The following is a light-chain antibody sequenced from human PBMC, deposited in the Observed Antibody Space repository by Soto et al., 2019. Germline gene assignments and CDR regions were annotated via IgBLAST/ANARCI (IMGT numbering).Light chain of an antibody. CDR2: RNN. CDR1: SSNIGSNY. V-gene: IGLV1-47*01. Sequence: QSVLTQPPSASGTPGQRVTISCSGSSSNIGSNYVYWYQQLPGTAPKLLIYRNNQRPSGVPDRFSGSNSGNSASLAISGLRSEDEADYYCSAWDYSLSGYVFGTGTKLTVL. CDR3: SAWDYSLSGYV. J-gene: IGLJ1*01.